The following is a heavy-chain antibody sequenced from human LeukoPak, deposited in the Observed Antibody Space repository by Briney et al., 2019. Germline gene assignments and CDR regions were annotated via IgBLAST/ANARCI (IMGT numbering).Heavy chain of an antibody. CDR1: GYTFTSYG. Sequence: ASVKVSCKASGYTFTSYGISWVRQAPGQGLEWMGWISAYNGNTNYAQKLQGRVTMTTDTSTSTAYMELRSLRSDDTAVYYCAREELGYYYDSSSDYWGQGTLVTVS. J-gene: IGHJ4*02. CDR2: ISAYNGNT. CDR3: AREELGYYYDSSSDY. D-gene: IGHD3-22*01. V-gene: IGHV1-18*01.